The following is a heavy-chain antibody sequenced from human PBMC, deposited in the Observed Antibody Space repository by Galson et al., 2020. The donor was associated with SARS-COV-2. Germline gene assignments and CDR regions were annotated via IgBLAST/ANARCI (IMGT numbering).Heavy chain of an antibody. CDR3: AKSGGWTEFDY. J-gene: IGHJ4*02. CDR1: GLNFRNYA. CDR2: TDASGGST. D-gene: IGHD6-19*01. V-gene: IGHV3-23*01. Sequence: GGSLRLSCAVSGLNFRNYAMSWVRQAPGRGLEWVSGTDASGGSTYYAESVQGRFIISRDNVKNTLYLQLNSLGAEDTAVYYCAKSGGWTEFDYWGQGTLVTVSS.